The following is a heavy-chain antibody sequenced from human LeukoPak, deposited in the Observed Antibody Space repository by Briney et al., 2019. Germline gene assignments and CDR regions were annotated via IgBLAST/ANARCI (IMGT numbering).Heavy chain of an antibody. D-gene: IGHD2-2*01. Sequence: PSETLSLTCTVSGGSISSSSYYWGWIRQPPGKGLEWIGSIYSSGSTYYNPSLKSRVTISVDTSKNQFSLKLSPVTAADTAVYYCARICSSTSCLIDYWGQGSLVTVSS. J-gene: IGHJ4*02. V-gene: IGHV4-39*07. CDR1: GGSISSSSYY. CDR2: IYSSGST. CDR3: ARICSSTSCLIDY.